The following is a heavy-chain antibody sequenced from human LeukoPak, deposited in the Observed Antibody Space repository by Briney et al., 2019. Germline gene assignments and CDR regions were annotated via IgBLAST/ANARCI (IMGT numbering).Heavy chain of an antibody. CDR1: GFTFDDYA. Sequence: GGSLRLSCAASGFTFDDYAMHWVRQAPGKGLEWVSGISWNSGSIGYADSVKGRFTISRDNAKNSLYLQMNSLRAEDTAVYYCAKEIRYTGTTGLPDYWGQGTLVTVSS. CDR3: AKEIRYTGTTGLPDY. CDR2: ISWNSGSI. D-gene: IGHD1-7*01. J-gene: IGHJ4*02. V-gene: IGHV3-9*01.